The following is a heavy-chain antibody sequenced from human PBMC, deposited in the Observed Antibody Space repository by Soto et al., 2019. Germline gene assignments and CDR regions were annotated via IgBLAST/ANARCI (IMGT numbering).Heavy chain of an antibody. CDR2: ISGSGGST. D-gene: IGHD3-3*02. Sequence: EVQRLESGGGLVQPGGSLRLSCAASRFTFSGYSMSWVRQAPGKGLEWVSGISGSGGSTYYADSVKGRFTISRDNSESTLFLQMNSLRAEDTALYYCAKSYGDTWKHYYFDYWGQGTLVTVSS. J-gene: IGHJ4*02. CDR1: RFTFSGYS. CDR3: AKSYGDTWKHYYFDY. V-gene: IGHV3-23*01.